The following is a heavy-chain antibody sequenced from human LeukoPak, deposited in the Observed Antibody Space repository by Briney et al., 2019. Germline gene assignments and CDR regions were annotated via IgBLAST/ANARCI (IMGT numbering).Heavy chain of an antibody. CDR1: GFTFSNYW. V-gene: IGHV3-7*03. CDR2: INQDGSQK. J-gene: IGHJ4*02. CDR3: ARAGTESRGWQKYYFDY. Sequence: PGGSLRLSCAASGFTFSNYWMVWVRQAPGKGPDWVANINQDGSQKQYVDSVKGRFTISRDNSKNTLYLQMNSLRAEDTAVYYCARAGTESRGWQKYYFDYWGQGTLVTVSS. D-gene: IGHD6-19*01.